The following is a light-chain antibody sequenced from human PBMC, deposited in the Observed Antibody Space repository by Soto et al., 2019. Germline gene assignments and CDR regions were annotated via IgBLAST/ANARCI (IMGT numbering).Light chain of an antibody. V-gene: IGKV1-5*03. CDR3: QQYNSYSS. CDR2: KAS. CDR1: QSISSW. Sequence: DIQMTQCPSTLSESVGARVAITCRASQSISSWLAWYQQKPGKAPKLLIYKASNLDSGVPSRFSGSGSGTEFTLTISRLQPDDFATYYCQQYNSYSSFGQGTKVDIK. J-gene: IGKJ1*01.